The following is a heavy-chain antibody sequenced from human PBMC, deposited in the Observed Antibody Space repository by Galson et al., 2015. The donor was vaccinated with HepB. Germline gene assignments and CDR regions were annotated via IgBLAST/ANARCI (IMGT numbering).Heavy chain of an antibody. Sequence: SLRLSCAASGFTFNNAWMSWVRQAPGKGLEWVGLIKSKTDGGTTDYAAPVKGRFTISRDDAKNTLYLQMNSLKTDDTAVYHCTTYGLKAGAFDIWGQGTMVTVSS. V-gene: IGHV3-15*01. CDR2: IKSKTDGGTT. CDR1: GFTFNNAW. J-gene: IGHJ3*02. CDR3: TTYGLKAGAFDI. D-gene: IGHD3-10*01.